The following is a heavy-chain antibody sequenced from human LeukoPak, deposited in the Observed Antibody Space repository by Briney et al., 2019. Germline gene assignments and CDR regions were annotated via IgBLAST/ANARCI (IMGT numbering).Heavy chain of an antibody. V-gene: IGHV4-59*02. CDR2: IYKIGTT. CDR3: VIGVGWQPDY. J-gene: IGHJ4*02. CDR1: GDSVTGYF. D-gene: IGHD2-15*01. Sequence: SETLSLTCTVFGDSVTGYFLNWVRQPPGKGLEWIGHIYKIGTTNYNPSLKSRLTISADTSKNQFSLQLRSVTAADTAVYYCVIGVGWQPDYWGQGALVTVSS.